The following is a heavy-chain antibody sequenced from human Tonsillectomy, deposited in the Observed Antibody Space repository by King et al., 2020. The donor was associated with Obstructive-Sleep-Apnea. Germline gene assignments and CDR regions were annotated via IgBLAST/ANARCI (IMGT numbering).Heavy chain of an antibody. Sequence: RLQLQESGPGLVKPSETLSLTCTVSGGSISSSSYWGWIRQPPGKGLEWIGHIYYSGSPYYNPSLKSRVTISVDTSKNQFSLELNSVTAADTAVYYCARSDRDIAMGLFDYWGQGTLVTVSS. D-gene: IGHD5-18*01. CDR1: GGSISSSSY. J-gene: IGHJ4*02. CDR3: ARSDRDIAMGLFDY. V-gene: IGHV4-39*06. CDR2: IYYSGSP.